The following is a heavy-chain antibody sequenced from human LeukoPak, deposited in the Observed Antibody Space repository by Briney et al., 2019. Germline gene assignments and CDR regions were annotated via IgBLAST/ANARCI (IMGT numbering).Heavy chain of an antibody. CDR3: ARARNLGYCSTAGCYEFDY. V-gene: IGHV3-7*01. D-gene: IGHD2-2*03. CDR1: GFTFSSYW. Sequence: PGGSLRLSCAASGFTFSSYWMSWVRQAPGKGLEWVANIKQDGSEKYYVDSVKGRFTIPRDNAKNSLYLQMNSLRAEDTAVYYCARARNLGYCSTAGCYEFDYWGQGTLVTVSS. CDR2: IKQDGSEK. J-gene: IGHJ4*02.